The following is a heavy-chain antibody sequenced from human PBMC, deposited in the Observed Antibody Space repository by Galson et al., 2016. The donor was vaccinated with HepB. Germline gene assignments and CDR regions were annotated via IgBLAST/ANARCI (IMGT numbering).Heavy chain of an antibody. V-gene: IGHV3-11*01. J-gene: IGHJ6*02. Sequence: SLRLSCAGSGFTFSHFNMNWVRQAPGKGLEWVSHISGSGTTIYYARSVRGRFTISMDSAKNSAFLQMSSLRADDTAVYYCARVPRLLLTYYGMDVWGQGTTVTVSS. CDR1: GFTFSHFN. CDR2: ISGSGTTI. D-gene: IGHD2-21*01. CDR3: ARVPRLLLTYYGMDV.